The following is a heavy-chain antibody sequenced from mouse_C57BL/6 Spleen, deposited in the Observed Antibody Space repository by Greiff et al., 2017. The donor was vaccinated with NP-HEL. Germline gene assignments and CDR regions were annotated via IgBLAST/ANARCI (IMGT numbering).Heavy chain of an antibody. CDR3: ARYGASDYYVFAY. CDR2: INPSSGYT. D-gene: IGHD1-1*01. V-gene: IGHV1-7*01. CDR1: GYTFTSYW. Sequence: QVQLKQSGAELAKPGASVKLSCKASGYTFTSYWMHWVKQRPGQGLEWIGYINPSSGYTKYNQKFKDKATLTADKSSSTAYMQLSSLTYEDSAVYYCARYGASDYYVFAYWGQGTLVTVSA. J-gene: IGHJ3*01.